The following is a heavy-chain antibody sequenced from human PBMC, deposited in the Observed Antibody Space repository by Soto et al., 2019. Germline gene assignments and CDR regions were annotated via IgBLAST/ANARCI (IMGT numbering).Heavy chain of an antibody. V-gene: IGHV3-33*01. CDR2: IGSDGRRD. J-gene: IGHJ4*02. D-gene: IGHD4-17*01. CDR3: ARDDDYGDNGLDY. Sequence: QVQLVESGGGVVQPGGSLRLSCAASGFTFGRHGMHWVRQAPGKGLEWVAVIGSDGRRDSYADSVKGRFTISRDNGQNTLSLRMNSLRAEDTAVYYCARDDDYGDNGLDYWGQGTLVTVSS. CDR1: GFTFGRHG.